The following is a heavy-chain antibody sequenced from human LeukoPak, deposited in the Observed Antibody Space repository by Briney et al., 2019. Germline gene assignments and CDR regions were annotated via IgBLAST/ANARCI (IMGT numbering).Heavy chain of an antibody. J-gene: IGHJ2*01. CDR3: ARGGGSAGNWYFDL. CDR1: GYTFTSYG. V-gene: IGHV1-69*13. D-gene: IGHD2-15*01. CDR2: IIPIFGTA. Sequence: SVKVSCTASGYTFTSYGISWVRQAPGQGLEWMGGIIPIFGTANYAQKFQGRVTITADESTSTAYMELSSLRSEDTAVYYCARGGGSAGNWYFDLWGRGTLVTVSS.